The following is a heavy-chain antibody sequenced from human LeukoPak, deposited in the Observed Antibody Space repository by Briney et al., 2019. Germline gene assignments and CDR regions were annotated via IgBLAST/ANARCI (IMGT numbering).Heavy chain of an antibody. CDR3: ASQPGSSNIFDY. CDR1: GGSISSYY. J-gene: IGHJ4*02. V-gene: IGHV4-59*01. CDR2: IYYSGST. D-gene: IGHD1-14*01. Sequence: SETLSLTCTVSGGSISSYYWSWIRQPPGKGLEWIGYIYYSGSTNYNPSLKSRVTISVDTSKNQFCLKLSSVTAADTAVYYCASQPGSSNIFDYWGQGTLVTVSS.